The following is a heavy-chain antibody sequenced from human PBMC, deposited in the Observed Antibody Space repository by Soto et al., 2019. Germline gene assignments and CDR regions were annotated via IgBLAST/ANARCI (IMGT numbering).Heavy chain of an antibody. J-gene: IGHJ4*02. Sequence: GGSLRLSCAASGFTSSSYGMHSVRQAPVKRLEWVAVISYDGSNKYYADSVKGRFTISRDNSKNTLYLQMNSLRAEDTAVYYCAKERMLLAAPRGYYFDYWGQGTLVTVSS. V-gene: IGHV3-30*18. CDR2: ISYDGSNK. CDR3: AKERMLLAAPRGYYFDY. CDR1: GFTSSSYG. D-gene: IGHD6-6*01.